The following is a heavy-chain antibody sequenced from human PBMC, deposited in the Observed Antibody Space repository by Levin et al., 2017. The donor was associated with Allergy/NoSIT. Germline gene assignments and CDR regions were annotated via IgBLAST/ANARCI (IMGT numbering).Heavy chain of an antibody. CDR3: ARRQKLTTVTTLGWFDP. V-gene: IGHV1-18*01. D-gene: IGHD4-11*01. Sequence: GESLKISCKASGYTFTSYGISWVRQAPGQGLEWMGCISAYNGNTNYAQKLQGRVTMTTDTSTSTAYMELRSLRSDDTAVYYCARRQKLTTVTTLGWFDPWGQGTLVTVSS. CDR1: GYTFTSYG. J-gene: IGHJ5*02. CDR2: ISAYNGNT.